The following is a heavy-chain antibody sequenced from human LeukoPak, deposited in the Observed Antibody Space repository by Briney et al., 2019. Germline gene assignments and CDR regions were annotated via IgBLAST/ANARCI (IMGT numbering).Heavy chain of an antibody. Sequence: ASVKASCKASGYTFTSYDINWVRQATGQGLEWMGWMNPNSGNTGYAQKFQGRVTMTRNTSISTAYMELSSLRSEDTAVYYCARLEDMVAATASYYYGMDVWGQGTTVTVSS. CDR1: GYTFTSYD. D-gene: IGHD2-15*01. CDR2: MNPNSGNT. J-gene: IGHJ6*02. V-gene: IGHV1-8*01. CDR3: ARLEDMVAATASYYYGMDV.